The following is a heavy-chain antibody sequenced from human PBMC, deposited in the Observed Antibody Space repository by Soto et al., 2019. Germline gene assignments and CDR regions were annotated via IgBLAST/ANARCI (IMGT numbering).Heavy chain of an antibody. D-gene: IGHD4-17*01. Sequence: SETLSLTCAVYGGSFSGYHWGWIRQPPGKGLEWIGEINDSGTTNYDASLKSRVTISLDTSRNQFYLNLNSVTVADTAVYFCARGIRSPWPWGQGTLVTVSS. CDR2: INDSGTT. CDR1: GGSFSGYH. J-gene: IGHJ5*02. V-gene: IGHV4-34*01. CDR3: ARGIRSPWP.